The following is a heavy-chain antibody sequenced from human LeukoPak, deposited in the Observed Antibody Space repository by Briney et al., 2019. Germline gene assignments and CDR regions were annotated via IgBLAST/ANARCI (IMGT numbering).Heavy chain of an antibody. CDR2: ISSSSSYI. V-gene: IGHV3-21*01. D-gene: IGHD1-26*01. CDR3: ARGSTPAYYYGMDV. Sequence: GGSLRLSCAASGFTFSSYSMNRVRQAPGKGLEWVSSISSSSSYIYYADSVKGRFTISRDNAKNSLYLQMNSLRAEDTAVYYCARGSTPAYYYGMDVWGQGTTVTVSS. CDR1: GFTFSSYS. J-gene: IGHJ6*02.